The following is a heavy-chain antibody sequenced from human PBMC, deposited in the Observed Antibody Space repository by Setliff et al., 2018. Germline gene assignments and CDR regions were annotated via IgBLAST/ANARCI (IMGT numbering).Heavy chain of an antibody. D-gene: IGHD4-17*01. V-gene: IGHV3-43*01. CDR2: ISWDGVSA. CDR3: ARAIGDYVMDS. CDR1: GFTFDDHT. J-gene: IGHJ4*02. Sequence: GGSLRLSCEASGFTFDDHTMHWVRQAPGRGLEWISIISWDGVSAEYAASVRGRFAIARDNSKNILYLQMDSLRRDDTALYFCARAIGDYVMDSWGQGTLVTVSS.